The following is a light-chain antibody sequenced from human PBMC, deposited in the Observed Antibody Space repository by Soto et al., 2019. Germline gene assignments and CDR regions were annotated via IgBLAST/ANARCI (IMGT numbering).Light chain of an antibody. Sequence: QSALTQPRSVSPSPGQSVTISCTGTSSNVGGHNYVSWYQQNPGKAPRLMIYDATKRPSGVPDRFSGSKSGNAASLTISGLQAEDEADYYCCSYAASYTLAFGGGTKLTVL. CDR3: CSYAASYTLA. CDR1: SSNVGGHNY. CDR2: DAT. V-gene: IGLV2-11*01. J-gene: IGLJ2*01.